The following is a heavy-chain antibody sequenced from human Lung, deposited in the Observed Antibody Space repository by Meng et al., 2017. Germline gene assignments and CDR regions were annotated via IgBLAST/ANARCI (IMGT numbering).Heavy chain of an antibody. D-gene: IGHD4-11*01. CDR2: INHSGST. Sequence: QGQVQQGGPGRLKPSETLSLTGVVSGGSFSDYYWSWIRQPPGKGLEWIGEINHSGSTNYNPSLESRATISVDTSQNNLSLKLSSVTAADSAVYYCARGPTTMAHDFDYWGQGTLVTVSS. CDR3: ARGPTTMAHDFDY. CDR1: GGSFSDYY. V-gene: IGHV4-34*01. J-gene: IGHJ4*02.